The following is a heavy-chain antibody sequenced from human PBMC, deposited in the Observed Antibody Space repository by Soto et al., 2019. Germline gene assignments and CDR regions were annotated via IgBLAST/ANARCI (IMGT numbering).Heavy chain of an antibody. CDR3: ARHNYGSGSTYFDY. D-gene: IGHD3-10*01. V-gene: IGHV4-59*01. Sequence: LPETLSLTCTVSGGSISSYYWSWIRQPPGKGLEWIGYIYYSGSTNYNPSLKSRVTISVDTSKNQFSLKLSTVTAADTAVYYCARHNYGSGSTYFDYWGQGTLVTVSS. CDR2: IYYSGST. CDR1: GGSISSYY. J-gene: IGHJ4*02.